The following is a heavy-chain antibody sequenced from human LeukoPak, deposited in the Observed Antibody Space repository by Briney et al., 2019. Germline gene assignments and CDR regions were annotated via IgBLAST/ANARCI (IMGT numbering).Heavy chain of an antibody. CDR1: GGSISSYY. J-gene: IGHJ4*02. Sequence: PSETLSLTCTVSGGSISSYYWSWIRQPPGKGLEWIGYIYYSGSTDYNPSLKSRVTISVDTSKNQFSLKLSSVTAADTAVYYCARELDGYGYYFDYWGQGTLVTVSS. CDR3: ARELDGYGYYFDY. CDR2: IYYSGST. V-gene: IGHV4-59*01. D-gene: IGHD5-18*01.